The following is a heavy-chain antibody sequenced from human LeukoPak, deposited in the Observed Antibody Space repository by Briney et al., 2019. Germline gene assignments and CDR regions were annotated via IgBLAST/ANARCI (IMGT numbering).Heavy chain of an antibody. V-gene: IGHV3-9*01. CDR2: ISWNSGTI. CDR1: GFTFDDYA. CDR3: ARDDPPDY. J-gene: IGHJ4*02. Sequence: PGRSLRLSCAASGFTFDDYAMHWVRQAPGKGLEWVSGISWNSGTIGYADSVKGRFTISRDNAKNSLYLQMNSLRAEDTAVYYCARDDPPDYWGQGTLVTVSS.